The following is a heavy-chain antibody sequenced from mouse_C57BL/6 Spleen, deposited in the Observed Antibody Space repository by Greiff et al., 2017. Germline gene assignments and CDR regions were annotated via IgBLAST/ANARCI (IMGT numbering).Heavy chain of an antibody. CDR1: GYSITSGYY. J-gene: IGHJ2*01. D-gene: IGHD2-13*01. CDR2: ISYDGSN. V-gene: IGHV3-6*01. Sequence: EVQLQQSGPGLVKPSQSLSLTCSVTGYSITSGYYWNWIRQFPGNKLEWMGYISYDGSNNYNPSLKNRISITRDTSKNQFFLKLNSVTTEDTATYYGARVGEPYYFDYWGQGTTLTVAS. CDR3: ARVGEPYYFDY.